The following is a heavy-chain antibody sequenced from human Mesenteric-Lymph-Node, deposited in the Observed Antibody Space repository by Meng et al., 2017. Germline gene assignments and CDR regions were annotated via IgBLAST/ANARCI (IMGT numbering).Heavy chain of an antibody. CDR3: ARTADGTFDS. CDR2: IYYSGNT. J-gene: IGHJ4*02. D-gene: IGHD1-14*01. V-gene: IGHV4-39*07. Sequence: SETLSLTCTVSGGSISSSSYYWDWIRQPPGKGLEWIGDIYYSGNTYYNPSLKSLVTISVDTSKNQFSLKLSSVTAADTAVYYCARTADGTFDSWGQGTLVTVSS. CDR1: GGSISSSSYY.